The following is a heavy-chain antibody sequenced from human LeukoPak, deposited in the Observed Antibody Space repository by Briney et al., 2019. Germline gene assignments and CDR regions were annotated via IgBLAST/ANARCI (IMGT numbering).Heavy chain of an antibody. J-gene: IGHJ3*02. CDR3: ARGIVVVVAAHDAFDI. CDR2: IYHSGST. Sequence: SDTLSLTCAVSGGSISSSNWWSWVRQPPGKGLEWIGEIYHSGSTNYNPSLKSRVTISVDKSKNQFSLKLSSVTAADTAVYYCARGIVVVVAAHDAFDIWGQGTMVTVSS. D-gene: IGHD2-15*01. V-gene: IGHV4-4*02. CDR1: GGSISSSNW.